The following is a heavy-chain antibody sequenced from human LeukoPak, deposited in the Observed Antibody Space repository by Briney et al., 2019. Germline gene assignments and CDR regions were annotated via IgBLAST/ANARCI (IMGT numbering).Heavy chain of an antibody. J-gene: IGHJ3*02. V-gene: IGHV4-30-4*01. CDR2: IYYSGST. Sequence: SQTLSLTCTVSGGSISSGDYYWSWIRQPPGKGLEWIGYIYYSGSTYYNPSLKSRVTISVDTSKNQFSLKLSSMTAADTAVYYCARLYYDILTGYLEGAFDIWGQGTMVTVSS. D-gene: IGHD3-9*01. CDR1: GGSISSGDYY. CDR3: ARLYYDILTGYLEGAFDI.